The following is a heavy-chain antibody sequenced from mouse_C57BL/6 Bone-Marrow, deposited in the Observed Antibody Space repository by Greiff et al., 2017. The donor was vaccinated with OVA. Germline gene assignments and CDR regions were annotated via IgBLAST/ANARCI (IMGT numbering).Heavy chain of an antibody. D-gene: IGHD1-1*01. Sequence: EVKLMESGGGLVQPGGSLSLSCAASGFTFTDYYMSWVRQPPGKALEWLGFIRNKANGYTTEYSASVKGRFTISRDNSQSILYLQMNALRAEDSATYYCARSMPLITTVVEYYFDYWGQGTTLTVSS. CDR1: GFTFTDYY. CDR3: ARSMPLITTVVEYYFDY. V-gene: IGHV7-3*01. J-gene: IGHJ2*01. CDR2: IRNKANGYTT.